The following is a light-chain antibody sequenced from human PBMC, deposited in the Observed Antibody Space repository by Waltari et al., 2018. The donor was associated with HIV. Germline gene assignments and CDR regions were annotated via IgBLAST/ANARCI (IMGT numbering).Light chain of an antibody. CDR3: FSTDTSGNESV. V-gene: IGLV3-10*01. CDR2: EDT. Sequence: YALAQPPSVSVSPGQTARITCSGEALTKKYAFRYQQKSGQAPVLVMYEDTKRPSGIPERFSGSSSGTVATLTISGAQVEDEADYYCFSTDTSGNESVFGTGTKVTVL. CDR1: ALTKKY. J-gene: IGLJ1*01.